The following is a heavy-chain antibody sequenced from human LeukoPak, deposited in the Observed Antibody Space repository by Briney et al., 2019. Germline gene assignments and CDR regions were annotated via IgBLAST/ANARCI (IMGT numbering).Heavy chain of an antibody. J-gene: IGHJ5*02. D-gene: IGHD3-3*01. Sequence: SETLSLTCTVSGGSISSGDYYWSWIRQPPGEGLEWIGYIQASGSTNYNPSLKSRVTISVDTSKNQFSLRLTSVIAADTAVYYCARDLFGVTLGRFDPWGQGTLVTVSS. CDR3: ARDLFGVTLGRFDP. CDR2: IQASGST. V-gene: IGHV4-61*08. CDR1: GGSISSGDYY.